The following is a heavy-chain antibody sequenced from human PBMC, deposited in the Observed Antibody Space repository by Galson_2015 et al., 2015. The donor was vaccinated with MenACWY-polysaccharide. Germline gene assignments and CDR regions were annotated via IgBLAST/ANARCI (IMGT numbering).Heavy chain of an antibody. CDR1: GFTFNSYW. CDR2: INRDGSNT. Sequence: SLRLSCAASGFTFNSYWMHWVRQAPGKGLVWVSRINRDGSNTDYADSVKGRFTISRDNAKNTLFLQMNSLRAEDTAVYYCARGITSSNWGQGTLVTVSS. V-gene: IGHV3-74*01. CDR3: ARGITSSN. J-gene: IGHJ4*02. D-gene: IGHD6-6*01.